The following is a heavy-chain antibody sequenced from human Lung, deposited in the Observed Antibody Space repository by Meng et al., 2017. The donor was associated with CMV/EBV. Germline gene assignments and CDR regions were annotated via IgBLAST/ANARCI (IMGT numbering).Heavy chain of an antibody. Sequence: GGSLRLXXAASGFTFSSYGMHWVRQAPGKGLEWVAFIRYDGSNKYYADSVKGRFTISRDNSKNTLYLQMNSLRAEDTAVYYCAKDGRGYSYGYGMDVWGQWTXVTVAS. J-gene: IGHJ6*02. V-gene: IGHV3-30*02. CDR1: GFTFSSYG. D-gene: IGHD5-18*01. CDR2: IRYDGSNK. CDR3: AKDGRGYSYGYGMDV.